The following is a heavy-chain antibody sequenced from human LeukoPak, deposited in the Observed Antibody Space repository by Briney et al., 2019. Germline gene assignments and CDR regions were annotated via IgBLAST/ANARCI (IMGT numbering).Heavy chain of an antibody. CDR3: ARDPHDSSGYPPDY. CDR2: INAGNGNT. Sequence: ASVTVSCKASGYTFTSYAMHWVRQAPGQRLEWMGWINAGNGNTKYSQKFQGRVTITRDASASTAYMELSSLRSEDTAVYYCARDPHDSSGYPPDYWGQGTLVTVSS. D-gene: IGHD3-22*01. V-gene: IGHV1-3*01. J-gene: IGHJ4*02. CDR1: GYTFTSYA.